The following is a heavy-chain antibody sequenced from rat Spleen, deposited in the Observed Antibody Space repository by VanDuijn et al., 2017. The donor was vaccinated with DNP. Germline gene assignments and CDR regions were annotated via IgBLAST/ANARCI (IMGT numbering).Heavy chain of an antibody. CDR2: ITTGGDIT. CDR3: AKHGLYYGSNWFAY. J-gene: IGHJ3*01. D-gene: IGHD1-6*01. Sequence: EVQLVESGGDPVQPGRSLTLSCVVSGFTFNNDWMTWVRQVPGKGLEWVASITTGGDITYYPDSVKGRFTVSRDHAKNTLYLRLNSLRSEDTATYYCAKHGLYYGSNWFAYWGQGTLVTVSS. V-gene: IGHV5-31*01. CDR1: GFTFNNDW.